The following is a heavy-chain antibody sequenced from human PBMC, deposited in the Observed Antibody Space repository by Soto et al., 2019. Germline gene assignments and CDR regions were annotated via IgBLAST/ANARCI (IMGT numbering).Heavy chain of an antibody. CDR1: GDSVSSNSAG. V-gene: IGHV6-1*01. Sequence: PSQTLSLTCATTGDSVSSNSAGWSWVRQSPSRGLEWLGRTYYRSKWYYEYAVSVRGQITINPDTSKNQYSLQLNSVTPEDTAVYFCARGEQYSGRIFDYWGQGALVTVSS. CDR2: TYYRSKWYY. D-gene: IGHD1-26*01. CDR3: ARGEQYSGRIFDY. J-gene: IGHJ4*01.